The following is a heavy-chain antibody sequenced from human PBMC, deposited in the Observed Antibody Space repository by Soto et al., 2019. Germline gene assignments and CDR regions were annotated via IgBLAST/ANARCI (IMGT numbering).Heavy chain of an antibody. D-gene: IGHD3-3*01. CDR1: GFTFSSEW. V-gene: IGHV3-7*01. CDR2: IKQDGSEK. J-gene: IGHJ3*02. Sequence: GGSLRLSCAASGFTFSSEWMSWVRQAPGKGLEWVANIKQDGSEKCYVDSVKARFTISRDNAKTSLYLQMNSLRAEDTAVYYCARDGGMGITIFGVVQNAFDIWGQGTTVTVSS. CDR3: ARDGGMGITIFGVVQNAFDI.